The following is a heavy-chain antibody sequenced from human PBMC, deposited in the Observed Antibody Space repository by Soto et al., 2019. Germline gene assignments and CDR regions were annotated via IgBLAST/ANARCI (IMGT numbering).Heavy chain of an antibody. Sequence: QVQLVESGGGLVKPGGSLRLSCAASGFTFSDFYMSWIRQAPGKGLGWVSYISSSSSYTSYAVSVKGRFTISKDNAKTSLSLQMNSLRAEDTAVYYCARHTRGNSGMDVWGQGTTVTVSS. CDR1: GFTFSDFY. V-gene: IGHV3-11*05. D-gene: IGHD3-10*01. CDR3: ARHTRGNSGMDV. CDR2: ISSSSSYT. J-gene: IGHJ6*02.